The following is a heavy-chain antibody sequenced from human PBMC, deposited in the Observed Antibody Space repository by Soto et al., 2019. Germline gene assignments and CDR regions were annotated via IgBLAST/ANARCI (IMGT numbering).Heavy chain of an antibody. D-gene: IGHD6-13*01. CDR3: ARHWSSWYGGTYYYYGLDV. CDR2: ISAYNGDT. J-gene: IGHJ6*02. CDR1: GYTFTSYG. V-gene: IGHV1-18*01. Sequence: QVQLVQSGAEVKKPGASVKVSCKASGYTFTSYGISWVRQAPGQGLEWMGWISAYNGDTNYAQKRQGRVTMTTDTSTSTAYMELRSLRSDDTAVYCCARHWSSWYGGTYYYYGLDVWGLGTTVTVSS.